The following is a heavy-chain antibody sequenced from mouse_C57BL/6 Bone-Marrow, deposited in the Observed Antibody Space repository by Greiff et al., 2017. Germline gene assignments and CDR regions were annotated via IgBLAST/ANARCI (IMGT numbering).Heavy chain of an antibody. V-gene: IGHV1-39*01. CDR1: GYSFTDFN. J-gene: IGHJ4*01. CDR3: ARKDGPHYYAMDY. D-gene: IGHD2-3*01. CDR2: SNPNYGTT. Sequence: VHVKQSGPELVKPGASVKISCKASGYSFTDFNMNWVKQSNGKSLEWIGVSNPNYGTTSYNQKFKGKATLTVDQSSSTAYMQLNSLTSEDSAVYYCARKDGPHYYAMDYWGQGTSVTVSS.